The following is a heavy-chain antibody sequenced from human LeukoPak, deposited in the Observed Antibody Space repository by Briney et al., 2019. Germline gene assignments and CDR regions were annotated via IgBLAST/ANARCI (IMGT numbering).Heavy chain of an antibody. J-gene: IGHJ6*03. CDR1: GGSFSGYY. Sequence: PSETLSLTXAVYGGSFSGYYWSWIRQPPGKGLEWIGEINHSRSTNYNPSLKSRVTISVDTSKNQFSLKLSSVTAADTAVNYCAREGAAGNYYYYYMDVWGKGTTVTVSS. CDR3: AREGAAGNYYYYYMDV. V-gene: IGHV4-34*01. D-gene: IGHD6-13*01. CDR2: INHSRST.